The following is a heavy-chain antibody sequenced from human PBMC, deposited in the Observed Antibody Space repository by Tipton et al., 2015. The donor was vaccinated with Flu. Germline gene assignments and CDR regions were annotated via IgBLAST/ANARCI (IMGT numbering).Heavy chain of an antibody. J-gene: IGHJ4*02. CDR3: ARGSGSGTYVIFDY. Sequence: TLSLTCTVSGGSLSSYYWSWIRQPAGKGLEWIGRIYSSGSTTYNLTLKSRVTMLVDTFKSQFSLKLRSVNAADTAVYYCARGSGSGTYVIFDYWGQGTLVTVSS. CDR2: IYSSGST. CDR1: GGSLSSYY. D-gene: IGHD3-10*01. V-gene: IGHV4-4*07.